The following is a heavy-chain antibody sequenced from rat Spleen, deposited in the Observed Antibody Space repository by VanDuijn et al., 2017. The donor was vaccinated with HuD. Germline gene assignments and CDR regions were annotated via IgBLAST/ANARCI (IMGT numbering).Heavy chain of an antibody. J-gene: IGHJ3*01. V-gene: IGHV2-19*01. Sequence: QVQLKESGPGLVQPSQTLSLICTVSGFSLTDYNIHWLRQPPGKGLEWMGRIQNGGNTDYTSALKSRLSISRDTSKSQIFLKMNSLQSEDTAIYFCTRDHSYWGSYYPGGFAYWGQGTLVTVSS. CDR3: TRDHSYWGSYYPGGFAY. CDR1: GFSLTDYN. CDR2: IQNGGNT. D-gene: IGHD1-12*02.